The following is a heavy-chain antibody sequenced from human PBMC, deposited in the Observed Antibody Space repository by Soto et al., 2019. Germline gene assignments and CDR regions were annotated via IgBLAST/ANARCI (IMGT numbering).Heavy chain of an antibody. CDR3: ARGRVSIAARPENWFDP. CDR2: TYYGSKWYN. V-gene: IGHV6-1*01. CDR1: GDSVSINSAA. D-gene: IGHD6-6*01. J-gene: IGHJ5*02. Sequence: PSQTLSLTCAISGDSVSINSAAWNWIRQSPSRGLEWLGRTYYGSKWYNDYAVSVKSRITITPDTSKNQVSLQLNSVTPEDTDVYYCARGRVSIAARPENWFDPWGQGTLVTVSS.